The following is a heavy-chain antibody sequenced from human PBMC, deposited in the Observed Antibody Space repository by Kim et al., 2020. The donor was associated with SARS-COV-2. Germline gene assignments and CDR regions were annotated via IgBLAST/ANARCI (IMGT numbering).Heavy chain of an antibody. CDR1: GYTFTGYY. D-gene: IGHD2-2*01. J-gene: IGHJ3*02. Sequence: ASVKVSCKASGYTFTGYYMHWVRQAPGEGLEWMGWINPNSGGTNYAQKFQGRVTMTRDTSISTAYMELSRLRSDDTAVYYCARDMRYCSSTSCYVGAFDIWGQGTMVTVSS. CDR3: ARDMRYCSSTSCYVGAFDI. V-gene: IGHV1-2*02. CDR2: INPNSGGT.